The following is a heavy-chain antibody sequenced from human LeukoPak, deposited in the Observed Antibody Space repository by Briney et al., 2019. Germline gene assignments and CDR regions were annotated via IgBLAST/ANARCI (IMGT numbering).Heavy chain of an antibody. J-gene: IGHJ4*02. CDR2: TSYDESTK. CDR1: AFTFSSFA. V-gene: IGHV3-30-3*01. Sequence: GRSLRLSCAASAFTFSSFAMHWVRQAPGKGLEWVAVTSYDESTKHYADSVKGRFTISRDNYKNTLYLQTNSLRADDTAVYYCARDRKWLLTFGLWGQGTLVTVSS. CDR3: ARDRKWLLTFGL. D-gene: IGHD6-19*01.